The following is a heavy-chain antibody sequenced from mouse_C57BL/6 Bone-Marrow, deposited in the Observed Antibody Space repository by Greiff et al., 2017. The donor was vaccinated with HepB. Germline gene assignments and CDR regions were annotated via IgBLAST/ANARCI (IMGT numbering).Heavy chain of an antibody. Sequence: QVQLQQSGAELVRPGTSVKVSCKASGYAFTNYLIEWVKQRPGQGLEWIGVINPGSGGTNYNEKFKGKATLTADKSSSTAYMQLSSLTSEDSAVYFCATPAYYSNYVAYWGQGTLVTVSA. CDR2: INPGSGGT. J-gene: IGHJ3*01. CDR3: ATPAYYSNYVAY. V-gene: IGHV1-54*01. D-gene: IGHD2-5*01. CDR1: GYAFTNYL.